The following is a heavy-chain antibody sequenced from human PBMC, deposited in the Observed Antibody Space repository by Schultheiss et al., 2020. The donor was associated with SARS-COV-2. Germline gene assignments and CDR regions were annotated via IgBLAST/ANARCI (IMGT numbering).Heavy chain of an antibody. Sequence: GGSLRLSCAASGFTVSSNYMSWVRQAPGKGLEWVSVIYSGGSTYYADSVKGRFTISRDNSKNTLYLQMNSLRAEDTAVYYCAKGDATYYYMDVWGKGTTVTVSS. CDR1: GFTVSSNY. D-gene: IGHD5-12*01. CDR2: IYSGGST. J-gene: IGHJ6*03. V-gene: IGHV3-53*01. CDR3: AKGDATYYYMDV.